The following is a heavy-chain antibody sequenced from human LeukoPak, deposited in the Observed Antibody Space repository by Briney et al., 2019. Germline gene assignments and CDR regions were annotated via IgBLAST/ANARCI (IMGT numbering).Heavy chain of an antibody. J-gene: IGHJ4*02. V-gene: IGHV4-61*02. Sequence: PSETLSLTCTVSGGSISSGSYYWSWIRQPAGKGLEWIGRIYTSGSTNYNPSLKSRVTISVDTSKNQFSLKLGSVTAADTAVYYCARTGPYGSGGYYLHYWGQGTLVTVSS. CDR2: IYTSGST. CDR1: GGSISSGSYY. CDR3: ARTGPYGSGGYYLHY. D-gene: IGHD3-10*01.